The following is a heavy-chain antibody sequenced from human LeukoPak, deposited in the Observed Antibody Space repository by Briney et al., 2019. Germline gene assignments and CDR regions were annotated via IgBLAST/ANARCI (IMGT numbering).Heavy chain of an antibody. J-gene: IGHJ6*02. CDR2: IIPILGIA. V-gene: IGHV1-69*04. CDR3: AREGCSSTSCYTSMVGYYYYGMDV. D-gene: IGHD2-2*02. Sequence: SVKVSCKASGGTFSSYTISWVRQAPGQGLEWMGRIIPILGIANYAQKFQGRATITADKSTSTAYMELSSLRSEDTAVYYCAREGCSSTSCYTSMVGYYYYGMDVWGQGTTVTVSS. CDR1: GGTFSSYT.